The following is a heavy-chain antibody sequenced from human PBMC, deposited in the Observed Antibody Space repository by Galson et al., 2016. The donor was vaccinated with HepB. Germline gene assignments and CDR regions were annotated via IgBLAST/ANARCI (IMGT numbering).Heavy chain of an antibody. CDR2: ISGSGGST. Sequence: SLRLSCAASGFTFSSYTMSWVRQAPGRGLVWVSLISGSGGSTHYADSVKGRFTISRDNSKNTLYLQMNSLRAEDTAVYYCAGGTAWHHFNFWGQGSLVIVSS. CDR3: AGGTAWHHFNF. D-gene: IGHD1-26*01. J-gene: IGHJ4*02. CDR1: GFTFSSYT. V-gene: IGHV3-23*01.